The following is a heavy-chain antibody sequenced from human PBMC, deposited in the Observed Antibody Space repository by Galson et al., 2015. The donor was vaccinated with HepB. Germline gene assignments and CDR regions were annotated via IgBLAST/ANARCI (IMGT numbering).Heavy chain of an antibody. CDR2: ISDYGTNT. V-gene: IGHV3-74*01. CDR1: GFTVTTEW. Sequence: SLRLSCAASGFTVTTEWMHWVRQAPGKGLVWVSRISDYGTNTDYADSVRGRFTISRDNARNTLDLQMNSLTAEDTATYYCVRGSSDWLGLDYWGQGALVIVSS. D-gene: IGHD6-19*01. J-gene: IGHJ4*02. CDR3: VRGSSDWLGLDY.